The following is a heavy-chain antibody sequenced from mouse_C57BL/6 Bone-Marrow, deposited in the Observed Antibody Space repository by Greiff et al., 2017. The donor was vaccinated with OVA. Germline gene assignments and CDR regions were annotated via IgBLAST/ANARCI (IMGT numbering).Heavy chain of an antibody. D-gene: IGHD2-1*01. J-gene: IGHJ4*01. CDR2: ISSGGDYI. CDR1: GFTFSSYA. Sequence: VQVVASGAGLVKPGGSLKLSCAASGFTFSSYAMSWVRQTPEKRLEWVAYISSGGDYIYYADTVKGRFTISRDNARNTLYLQMSSLKSEDTAMYYCTRLLDAMDYWGQGTSVTVSS. CDR3: TRLLDAMDY. V-gene: IGHV5-9-1*02.